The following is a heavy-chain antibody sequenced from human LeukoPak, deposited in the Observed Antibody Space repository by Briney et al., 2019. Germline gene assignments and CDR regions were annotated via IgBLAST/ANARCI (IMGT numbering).Heavy chain of an antibody. J-gene: IGHJ6*04. Sequence: PSETLSLTCAVSGYSISSGYYWGWIRQPPGQGLEWIGIIYHSGSTLYNPSLKSRVTISVDTSKTQFSLNLSSVTAADTAVYYCARDTGSSSGGGSGMDVWGKGTTVTVSS. V-gene: IGHV4-38-2*02. CDR3: ARDTGSSSGGGSGMDV. D-gene: IGHD6-13*01. CDR2: IYHSGST. CDR1: GYSISSGYY.